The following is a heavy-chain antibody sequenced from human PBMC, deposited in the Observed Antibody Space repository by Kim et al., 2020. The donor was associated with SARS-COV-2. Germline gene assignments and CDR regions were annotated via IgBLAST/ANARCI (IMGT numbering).Heavy chain of an antibody. CDR2: IYYSGGT. V-gene: IGHV4-59*08. CDR3: ARLSSSWYFGIAVAGAFDY. D-gene: IGHD6-13*01. J-gene: IGHJ4*02. CDR1: GGSISSYY. Sequence: SETLSLTCTVSGGSISSYYWSWIRQPPGKGLEWIGYIYYSGGTNYNPSLKSRVTISVDTSKNQFSLKLSSVTAADTAVYYCARLSSSWYFGIAVAGAFDYWGQGTLVTVSS.